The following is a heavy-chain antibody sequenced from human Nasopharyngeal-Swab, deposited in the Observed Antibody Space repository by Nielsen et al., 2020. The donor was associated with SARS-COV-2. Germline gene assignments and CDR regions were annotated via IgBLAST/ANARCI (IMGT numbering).Heavy chain of an antibody. Sequence: GESLKISCAASGFTFSSYWMSWVRQAPGKGLEWVANIKQDGSEKYYVDSVKGRFTISRDNAKNSLYLQMNSLRAEDTALYYCAKVAVGRGGDYWGQGTLVTVSS. J-gene: IGHJ4*02. V-gene: IGHV3-7*03. D-gene: IGHD2-15*01. CDR2: IKQDGSEK. CDR3: AKVAVGRGGDY. CDR1: GFTFSSYW.